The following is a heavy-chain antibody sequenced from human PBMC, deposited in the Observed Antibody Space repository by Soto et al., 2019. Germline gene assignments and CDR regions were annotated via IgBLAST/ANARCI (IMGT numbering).Heavy chain of an antibody. CDR1: GFTFSSYG. V-gene: IGHV3-30*18. D-gene: IGHD3-22*01. Sequence: GGSLRLSCAASGFTFSSYGMHWVRQAPGKGLEWVAVISYDGSNKYYADSVKGRFTISRDNSKNTLYLQMNSLRAEDTAVYYCAKDRVHHSSSGHFDLDYWGQGTLVTVSS. CDR2: ISYDGSNK. CDR3: AKDRVHHSSSGHFDLDY. J-gene: IGHJ4*02.